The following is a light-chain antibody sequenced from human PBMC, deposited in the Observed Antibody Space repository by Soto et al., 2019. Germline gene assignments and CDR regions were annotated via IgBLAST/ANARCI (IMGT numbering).Light chain of an antibody. CDR1: SGHSSHA. Sequence: QPVLTQSPSASASLGASVKLTCTLSSGHSSHAIAWHQQQPEKGPRYLMMVNSDGSHSKGDGIPDRFSGSSSGAERYLTIASLQSEDEADYYCQTWGTGGVFGGGTKVTVL. J-gene: IGLJ2*01. CDR2: VNSDGSH. V-gene: IGLV4-69*01. CDR3: QTWGTGGV.